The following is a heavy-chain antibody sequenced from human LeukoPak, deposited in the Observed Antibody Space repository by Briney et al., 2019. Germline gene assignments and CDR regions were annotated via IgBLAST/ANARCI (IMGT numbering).Heavy chain of an antibody. CDR1: GFTFSSYE. D-gene: IGHD3-22*01. V-gene: IGHV3-48*03. CDR2: ISSSGSTI. Sequence: PGGSLRLSCAAPGFTFSSYEMNWVRQAPGKGLEWVSYISSSGSTIYYADSVKGRFTISRHNAKNSLYLQMNSLRAEDTAVYYCARVAYYYDSSGYYSGLFAFDIWGQGTMVTVSS. J-gene: IGHJ3*02. CDR3: ARVAYYYDSSGYYSGLFAFDI.